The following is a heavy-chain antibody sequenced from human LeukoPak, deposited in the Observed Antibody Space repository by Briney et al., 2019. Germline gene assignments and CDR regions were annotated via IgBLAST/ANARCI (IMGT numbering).Heavy chain of an antibody. Sequence: ASVKVSCKASGYTFTTYGISWVRQAPGQGLEWMGWISAYNGNTNYAQKLQGRVTMTTDTSTSTAYMELRSLRSDDTAVYYCARAIFSIAAAGRGFFDYWGQGTLVTVSS. V-gene: IGHV1-18*01. CDR2: ISAYNGNT. CDR3: ARAIFSIAAAGRGFFDY. J-gene: IGHJ4*02. CDR1: GYTFTTYG. D-gene: IGHD6-13*01.